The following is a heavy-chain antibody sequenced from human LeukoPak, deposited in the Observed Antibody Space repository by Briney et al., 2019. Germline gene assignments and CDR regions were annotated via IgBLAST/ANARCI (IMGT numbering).Heavy chain of an antibody. Sequence: PGGSLRLSCAASGFTFSSYWMSWVRQAPGKGLEWVANIKQDGSEKYYVDSVKGRFTISRDNAKNSLYLQMNSLRAEDTAVYYCAKSATVTKENYFDYWGQGTLVTVSS. CDR3: AKSATVTKENYFDY. D-gene: IGHD4-17*01. CDR2: IKQDGSEK. V-gene: IGHV3-7*03. CDR1: GFTFSSYW. J-gene: IGHJ4*02.